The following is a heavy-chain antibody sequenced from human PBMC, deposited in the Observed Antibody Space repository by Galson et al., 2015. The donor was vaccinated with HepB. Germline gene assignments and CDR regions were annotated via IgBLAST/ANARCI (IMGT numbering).Heavy chain of an antibody. J-gene: IGHJ2*01. D-gene: IGHD4-17*01. V-gene: IGHV5-51*01. CDR2: IYPGDSDT. Sequence: QSGAEVKKPGESLKISCKGSGYSFTSYWIGWVRQMPGKVLEWMGIIYPGDSDTRYSPSFQGQVTISADKSISTAYLQWSSLKASDTAMYYCARQSTYDGDYALWYFDLWGRGTLVTVSS. CDR1: GYSFTSYW. CDR3: ARQSTYDGDYALWYFDL.